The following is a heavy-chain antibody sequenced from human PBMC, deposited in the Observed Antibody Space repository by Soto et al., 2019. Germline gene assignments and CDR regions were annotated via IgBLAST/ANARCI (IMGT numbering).Heavy chain of an antibody. D-gene: IGHD2-21*01. Sequence: QVQLVQSGAEVKKPGASVKVSCKASGYTFTGYYMHWVRQAPGQGLEWMGWINPNSGGTNYAQKFQGWVTMTRDTSISTAYMELSRLRSDDTAVYYCARDHRNSNYWCGGDCNWHFDLWGRGTLVTVSS. CDR3: ARDHRNSNYWCGGDCNWHFDL. CDR1: GYTFTGYY. CDR2: INPNSGGT. V-gene: IGHV1-2*04. J-gene: IGHJ2*01.